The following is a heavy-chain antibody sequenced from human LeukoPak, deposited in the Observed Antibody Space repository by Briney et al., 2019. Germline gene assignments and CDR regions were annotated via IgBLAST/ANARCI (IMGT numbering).Heavy chain of an antibody. CDR1: GYTFTSYD. CDR2: MNPNSGNT. Sequence: ASVKVSCKASGYTFTSYDINWVRQATGQGLEWMGWMNPNSGNTGYAQKFQGRVTMTRDTSTSTVYMELSSLRSEDTAVYYCARAGVVVVTATSFDYWGQGTLVTVSS. J-gene: IGHJ4*02. CDR3: ARAGVVVVTATSFDY. V-gene: IGHV1-8*01. D-gene: IGHD2-21*02.